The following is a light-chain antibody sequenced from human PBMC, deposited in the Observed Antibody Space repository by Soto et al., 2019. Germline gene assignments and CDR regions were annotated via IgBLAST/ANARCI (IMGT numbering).Light chain of an antibody. CDR2: DGS. Sequence: DIQMTQSPSSLSASVGDRITITCQASQDITQYLNWYQQKPGKAPNLLIFDGSRLAAEVPSRFSGRGFQTYFTFTINDLQPEDFASYYCQQYKSLPVTFGGGTKVEIK. CDR3: QQYKSLPVT. J-gene: IGKJ4*01. V-gene: IGKV1-33*01. CDR1: QDITQY.